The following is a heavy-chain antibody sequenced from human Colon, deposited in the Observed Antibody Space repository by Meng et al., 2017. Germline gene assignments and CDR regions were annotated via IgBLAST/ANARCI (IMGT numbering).Heavy chain of an antibody. V-gene: IGHV4-31*03. CDR2: IFYTGSA. CDR3: ARADCTAGICYQFDN. J-gene: IGHJ4*02. D-gene: IGHD2-8*02. Sequence: QVQLQESGPGLGKPSQTLSLTCNVSGLSIGTTGDYWTWIRQRPGKGLEWIGKIFYTGSAHYNPSLKTRAAMSVDRSKNQFSLKLNSVTAADTAVYYCARADCTAGICYQFDNWGQGTLVTVSS. CDR1: GLSIGTTGDY.